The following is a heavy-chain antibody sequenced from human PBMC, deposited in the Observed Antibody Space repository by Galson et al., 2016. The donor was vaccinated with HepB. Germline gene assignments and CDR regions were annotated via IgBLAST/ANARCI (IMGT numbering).Heavy chain of an antibody. D-gene: IGHD3-3*01. CDR1: GGSISSSNW. J-gene: IGHJ4*02. V-gene: IGHV4-4*02. Sequence: SETLSLTCAVSGGSISSSNWWSWVRQPPGKGLEWIGEIYHSGSTNYNPSLKSRVTISVDKSRNQFSLKLSSVTAADTAVYFCATINTSYDFWTGYWNYFDNWGQGTLVTVSS. CDR3: ATINTSYDFWTGYWNYFDN. CDR2: IYHSGST.